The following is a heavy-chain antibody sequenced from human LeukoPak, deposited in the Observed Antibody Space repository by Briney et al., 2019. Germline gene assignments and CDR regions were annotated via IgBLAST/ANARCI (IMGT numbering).Heavy chain of an antibody. Sequence: ASVKVSCEASDYTFTSYGISWVRQSPGQGLEWIGWISAYNGNTNYAQKLQGRVTMTTDTSTSTAYMELRSLRSDDTAVYYCARIHYDILPGYSSGDAFDMWGQGTMVTVSS. D-gene: IGHD3-9*01. CDR2: ISAYNGNT. CDR1: DYTFTSYG. CDR3: ARIHYDILPGYSSGDAFDM. V-gene: IGHV1-18*01. J-gene: IGHJ3*02.